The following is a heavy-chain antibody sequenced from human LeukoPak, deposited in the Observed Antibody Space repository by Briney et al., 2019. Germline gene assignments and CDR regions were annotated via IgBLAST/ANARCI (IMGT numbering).Heavy chain of an antibody. Sequence: PSETLSLTCTVSGGSISTYYWSWIRQPPGKGLEWIGYSDYSGSTSYNPSLKSRVTVSVDTSKNQFSLKVSSVTAADTAVYYCARVITTVGLPYYCDCWGQGTLVTVSS. CDR3: ARVITTVGLPYYCDC. V-gene: IGHV4-59*01. D-gene: IGHD1/OR15-1a*01. CDR1: GGSISTYY. J-gene: IGHJ4*02. CDR2: SDYSGST.